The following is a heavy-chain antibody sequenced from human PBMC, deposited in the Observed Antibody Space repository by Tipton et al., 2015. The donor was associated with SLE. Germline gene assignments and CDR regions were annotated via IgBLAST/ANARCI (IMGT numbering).Heavy chain of an antibody. CDR3: VRENYYKFDN. D-gene: IGHD3-22*01. Sequence: GSLRLSCAASGFTVSSNYMSWVRQAPGKGLEWVSVIYSGGDTYYADSVKGRFIISRDNSKNTRYLHMNSLRAEDTAVYYCVRENYYKFDNWGQGTLVTVSS. CDR1: GFTVSSNY. CDR2: IYSGGDT. V-gene: IGHV3-53*01. J-gene: IGHJ4*02.